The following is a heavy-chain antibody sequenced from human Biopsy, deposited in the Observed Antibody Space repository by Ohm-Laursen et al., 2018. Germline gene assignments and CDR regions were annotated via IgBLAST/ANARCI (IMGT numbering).Heavy chain of an antibody. V-gene: IGHV4-59*01. CDR2: VYYTGST. J-gene: IGHJ2*01. Sequence: PPGTLSLTCTVSGDSISSYYWSWIRQPPGKGLQWIGYVYYTGSTDYNPSLQSRVTISVDTSKNHFSLRLRSVTPAETAIYYCARDRGYYSDRTVPGYFDLWGRGTLVTVSS. CDR3: ARDRGYYSDRTVPGYFDL. D-gene: IGHD3-22*01. CDR1: GDSISSYY.